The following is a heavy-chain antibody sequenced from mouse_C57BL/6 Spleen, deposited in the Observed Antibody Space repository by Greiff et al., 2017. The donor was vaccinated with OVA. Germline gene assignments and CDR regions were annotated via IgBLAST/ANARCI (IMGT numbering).Heavy chain of an antibody. CDR2: INYDGSST. V-gene: IGHV5-16*01. CDR3: ARGILRRYFDV. J-gene: IGHJ1*03. Sequence: EVHLVESEGGLVQPGSSMKLSCTASGFTFSDYYMAWVRQVPEKGLEWVANINYDGSSTYYLDSLKSRFIISRDNAKNILYLQMSSLKSEDTGTYYCARGILRRYFDVWGTGTTVTVSS. D-gene: IGHD1-1*01. CDR1: GFTFSDYY.